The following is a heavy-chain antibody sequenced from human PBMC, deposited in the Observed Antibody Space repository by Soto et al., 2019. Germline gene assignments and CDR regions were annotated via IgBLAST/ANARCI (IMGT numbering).Heavy chain of an antibody. CDR1: GYTISIDL. CDR2: ISAYNGNT. J-gene: IGHJ4*02. D-gene: IGHD6-19*01. CDR3: ARRVMARTWDDF. V-gene: IGHV1-18*01. Sequence: SVNRYRKTSGYTISIDLVSRRRLTPGQGLEWMGWISAYNGNTNYAQKLQGRVTMTTDTSTSTAYMELRSLRSDDTSLYCSARRVMARTWDDFCAQRILVTVSS.